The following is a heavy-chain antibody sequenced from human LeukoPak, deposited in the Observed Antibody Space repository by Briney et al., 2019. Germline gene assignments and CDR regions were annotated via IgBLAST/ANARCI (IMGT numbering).Heavy chain of an antibody. J-gene: IGHJ4*02. Sequence: GGSLRLSCAASGFTFNIYWMTWARQAPGKGLEWVANIKQDGSDKYYVDSVKGRFTISRDNSKNTLYLQMGSLRAEDMAVYYCASFGAYFDYWGQGTLVTVSS. CDR3: ASFGAYFDY. V-gene: IGHV3-7*01. CDR1: GFTFNIYW. D-gene: IGHD3-16*01. CDR2: IKQDGSDK.